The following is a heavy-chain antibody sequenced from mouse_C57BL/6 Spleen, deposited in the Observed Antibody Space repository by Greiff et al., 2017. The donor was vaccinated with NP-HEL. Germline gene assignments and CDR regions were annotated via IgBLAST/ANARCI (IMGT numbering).Heavy chain of an antibody. V-gene: IGHV1-64*01. CDR2: IHPHSGNT. D-gene: IGHD3-3*01. J-gene: IGHJ4*01. Sequence: VQLQQPGAELVTPGASVKLSCKASGYTFTSYWMPWVKQRPGQGLEWIGLIHPHSGNTNYNEKFKGKATLTVDKSSSTAYMQLSSLTSEDSAVYYWARGHPDGMDYWGQGTSVTVSS. CDR3: ARGHPDGMDY. CDR1: GYTFTSYW.